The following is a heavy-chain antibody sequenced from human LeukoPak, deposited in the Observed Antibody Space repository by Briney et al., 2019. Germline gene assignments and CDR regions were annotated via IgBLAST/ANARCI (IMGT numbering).Heavy chain of an antibody. CDR2: ISGGGGST. CDR1: GFTFSSYA. Sequence: GGSLRLSCAASGFTFSSYAMSWVRQAPGKGLEWVSEISGGGGSTYYADSVKGRFTISRDNSKNTLYLQMNSLRAEDTAVFYCAKVVRQRYSGWSEDYNYYMGVWGKGTTVTISS. V-gene: IGHV3-23*01. D-gene: IGHD1-26*01. CDR3: AKVVRQRYSGWSEDYNYYMGV. J-gene: IGHJ6*03.